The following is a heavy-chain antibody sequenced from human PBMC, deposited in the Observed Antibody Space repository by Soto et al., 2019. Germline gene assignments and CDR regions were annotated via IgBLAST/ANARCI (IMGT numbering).Heavy chain of an antibody. V-gene: IGHV4-30-4*01. CDR3: ARDTIMVRGVMDYYYYYGMDV. CDR2: IYYSGST. D-gene: IGHD3-10*01. J-gene: IGHJ6*02. Sequence: SETLSLTCTVSGGSISSGDYYWSWIRQPPGTGLEWIGYIYYSGSTYYNPSLKSRVTISVDTSKNQFSLKLSSVTAADTAVYYCARDTIMVRGVMDYYYYYGMDVWGQGTTVTVSS. CDR1: GGSISSGDYY.